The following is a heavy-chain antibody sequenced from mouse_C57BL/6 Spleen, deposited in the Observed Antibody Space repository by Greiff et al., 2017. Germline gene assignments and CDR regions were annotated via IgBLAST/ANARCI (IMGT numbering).Heavy chain of an antibody. CDR1: GFTFSDAW. Sequence: EVHLVESGGGLVQPGGSMKLSCAASGFTFSDAWMDWVRQSPEKGLEWVAEIRNKANNHATYYAESVKGRFTISRDDSKSSVYLQMNSLRAEDTGIYYCTRDYDYDGAWFAYWGQGTLVTVSA. CDR3: TRDYDYDGAWFAY. J-gene: IGHJ3*01. D-gene: IGHD2-4*01. CDR2: IRNKANNHAT. V-gene: IGHV6-6*01.